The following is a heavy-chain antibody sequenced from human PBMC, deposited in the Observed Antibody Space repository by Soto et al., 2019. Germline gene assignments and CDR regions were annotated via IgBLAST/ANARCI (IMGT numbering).Heavy chain of an antibody. Sequence: QVQLVQSGAEVKKPGSSVKVSCQASGDPFSRYAISWVRQAPGQGLEWMGGIVPVFGTTNYAQKFQARVTFSADASTNTTYMGLGRRTSGDTAGYYCARRGSGGYQHFFDSWGQGTLVTVSS. J-gene: IGHJ4*02. D-gene: IGHD1-26*01. CDR2: IVPVFGTT. CDR3: ARRGSGGYQHFFDS. CDR1: GDPFSRYA. V-gene: IGHV1-69*01.